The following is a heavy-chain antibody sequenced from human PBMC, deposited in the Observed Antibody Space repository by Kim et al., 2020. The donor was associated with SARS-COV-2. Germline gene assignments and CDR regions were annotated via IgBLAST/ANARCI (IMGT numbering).Heavy chain of an antibody. CDR3: GKDIRVDSSGYFDL. Sequence: GGSLRLSCAASGFTFSSHAMHWVRQAPGKGLEWVALICNDGGYKNYAESVKGRSTISRDNSNNRLYLKMSSLRAEDTAVYHWGKDIRVDSSGYFDLWGQG. D-gene: IGHD3-22*01. J-gene: IGHJ5*02. CDR1: GFTFSSHA. CDR2: ICNDGGYK. V-gene: IGHV3-30*02.